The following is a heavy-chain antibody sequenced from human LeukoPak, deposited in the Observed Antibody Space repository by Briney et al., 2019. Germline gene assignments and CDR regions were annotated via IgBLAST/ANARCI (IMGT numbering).Heavy chain of an antibody. D-gene: IGHD3-16*01. V-gene: IGHV4-34*01. CDR2: INHSGST. CDR3: ARHYGP. J-gene: IGHJ5*02. CDR1: GFTFSSYA. Sequence: GSLRLSCAASGFTFSSYAMSWIRQPPGKGLEWIGEINHSGSTNYNPSLKSRVTISVDTSKNQFSLKLNSVTAADTAVYYCARHYGPWGQGTLVTVSS.